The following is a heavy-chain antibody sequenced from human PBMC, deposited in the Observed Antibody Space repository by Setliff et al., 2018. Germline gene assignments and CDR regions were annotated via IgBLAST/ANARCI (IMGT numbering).Heavy chain of an antibody. CDR1: GASVSGNSYY. CDR3: ASGYNFWSGYFVVAESYQY. V-gene: IGHV4-39*07. J-gene: IGHJ1*01. Sequence: SETLSLTCTVSGASVSGNSYYWGWIRQPPGKGLEWIGSVYYTGTTSYNPSLKSRLTMSLDTSKNQLSLRLTSVTAADTAIYYCASGYNFWSGYFVVAESYQYCGQGTLVTVSS. D-gene: IGHD3-3*01. CDR2: VYYTGTT.